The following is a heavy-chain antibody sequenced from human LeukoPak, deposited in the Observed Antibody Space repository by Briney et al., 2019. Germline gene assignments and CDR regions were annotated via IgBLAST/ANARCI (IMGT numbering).Heavy chain of an antibody. V-gene: IGHV4-38-2*01. CDR3: ARQRFGDLTRTDF. Sequence: PAETLSLTCLVSNHSIIETDDWGWIRQTPGKGLEWIESIFDSASTDYTPSLQSRVTISVDTSKNQFSLKLSSVTAADTAVYFCARQRFGDLTRTDFWGQGTLVTVSS. CDR1: NHSIIETDD. D-gene: IGHD4-17*01. J-gene: IGHJ4*02. CDR2: IFDSAST.